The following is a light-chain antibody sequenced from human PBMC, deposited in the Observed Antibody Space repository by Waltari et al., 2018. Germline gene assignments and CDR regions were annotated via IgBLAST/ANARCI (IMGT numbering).Light chain of an antibody. V-gene: IGLV2-23*01. Sequence: QSVLTQPASVSGSPGQSITLSCTGTRRAVGNSNVVSWYLQDPGKVPKLLIYEDTMRPSGVSNRFSGSKSVNTAFLTVAGLRTEDEGDYYCCSYSRSGTFLFGTGTRVTVL. CDR3: CSYSRSGTFL. CDR2: EDT. CDR1: RRAVGNSNV. J-gene: IGLJ1*01.